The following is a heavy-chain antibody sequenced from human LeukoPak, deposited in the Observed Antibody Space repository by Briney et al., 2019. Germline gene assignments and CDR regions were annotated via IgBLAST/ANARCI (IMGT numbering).Heavy chain of an antibody. Sequence: PGGPRKPPGAASGFILNAPAIYWFRQASGKGLEWVGRIRSKDHAYATSYAASLKGRFTISRDDSKNMAYLQMNSLKIEDTAVYYCTSPIFSGIPSRPVDYWGQGTLVTVSS. D-gene: IGHD2-21*01. CDR1: GFILNAPA. J-gene: IGHJ4*02. CDR3: TSPIFSGIPSRPVDY. V-gene: IGHV3-73*01. CDR2: IRSKDHAYAT.